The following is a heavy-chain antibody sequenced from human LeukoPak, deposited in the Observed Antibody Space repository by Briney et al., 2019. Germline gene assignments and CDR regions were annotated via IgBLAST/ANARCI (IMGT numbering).Heavy chain of an antibody. J-gene: IGHJ4*02. Sequence: SETLSLTCTVSGGSISPYYWSWIRQPPGKGLEWIGYIYYSGSTNYNPSLKSRVTISLDTSKNQLSLKLSSVTAADTAVYYCARSTWLLDKWGQGSLVTVSS. CDR2: IYYSGST. CDR3: ARSTWLLDK. CDR1: GGSISPYY. D-gene: IGHD3-22*01. V-gene: IGHV4-59*01.